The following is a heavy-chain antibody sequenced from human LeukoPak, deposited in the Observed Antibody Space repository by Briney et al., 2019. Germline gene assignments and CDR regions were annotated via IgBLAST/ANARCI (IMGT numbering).Heavy chain of an antibody. D-gene: IGHD1-14*01. Sequence: GSLRLSCAASGFTFSSYAMIWVRQPPGKGLEWIGNIYYSGSTYYNPSLKSRVSISVDTSKNQFSLKLASVTAADTAVYYCARAPEYGLYYFDYWGQGTLVTVSS. CDR1: GFTFSSYA. CDR3: ARAPEYGLYYFDY. J-gene: IGHJ4*02. CDR2: IYYSGST. V-gene: IGHV4-39*07.